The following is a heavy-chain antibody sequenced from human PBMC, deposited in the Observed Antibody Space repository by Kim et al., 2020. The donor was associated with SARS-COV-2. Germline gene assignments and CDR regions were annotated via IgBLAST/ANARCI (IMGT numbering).Heavy chain of an antibody. J-gene: IGHJ4*02. CDR2: ISGSGGST. CDR1: GFTFSSYA. V-gene: IGHV3-23*01. CDR3: AKGALNLRSGWYEGDGGEFDY. Sequence: GGSLRLSCAASGFTFSSYAMSWVRQAPGKGLEWVSAISGSGGSTYYADSVKGRFTISRDNSKNTLYLQMNSLRAEDTAVYYCAKGALNLRSGWYEGDGGEFDYWGQGTLVTVSS. D-gene: IGHD6-19*01.